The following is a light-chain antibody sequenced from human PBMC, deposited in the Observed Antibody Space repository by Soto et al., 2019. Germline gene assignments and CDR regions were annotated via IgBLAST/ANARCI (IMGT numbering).Light chain of an antibody. J-gene: IGKJ1*01. CDR3: QQSYYSPWT. CDR2: AAS. V-gene: IGKV1-39*01. Sequence: DVQLTQSPSSLSASVGDSVTITCRASRNIARYLNWYQHKPGGAPKLVICAASSLHNGVPSRFSGSGSRTDFTLTIDSLQIEDFATYYCQQSYYSPWTFGQGTKVAVK. CDR1: RNIARY.